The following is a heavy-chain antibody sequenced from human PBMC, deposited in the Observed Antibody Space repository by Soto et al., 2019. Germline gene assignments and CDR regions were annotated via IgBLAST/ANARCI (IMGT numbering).Heavy chain of an antibody. J-gene: IGHJ6*02. CDR3: ARQGFGPLHGLVDV. CDR1: GGSISSYY. Sequence: QVQLQESGPGLVKPSETLSLSCTVSGGSISSYYWSWFRQSPGKRMEWIGYVHHSWGSSYNPSLQXXVXLPLDTSKSQFSLKVTSVTATDPAVYYCARQGFGPLHGLVDVWGQGTTVTVSS. CDR2: VHHSWGS. D-gene: IGHD3-10*01. V-gene: IGHV4-59*08.